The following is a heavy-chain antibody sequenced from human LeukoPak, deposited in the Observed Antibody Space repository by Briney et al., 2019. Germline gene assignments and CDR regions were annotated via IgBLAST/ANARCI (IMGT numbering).Heavy chain of an antibody. CDR2: IYYSGST. Sequence: SGPTLVKPSETLSXTCTVSGGSISSYYWSWIRQPPGKGLEWIGYIYYSGSTNYNPSLKSRVTILVDMSKNQFSLKLSSVTAADTAVYYCARDGGWLQLDYWGQGTLVTVSS. CDR3: ARDGGWLQLDY. CDR1: GGSISSYY. V-gene: IGHV4-59*01. D-gene: IGHD5-24*01. J-gene: IGHJ4*02.